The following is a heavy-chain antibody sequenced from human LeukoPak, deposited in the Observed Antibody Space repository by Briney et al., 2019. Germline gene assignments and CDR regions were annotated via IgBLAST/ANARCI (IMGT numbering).Heavy chain of an antibody. CDR3: ARLPGCSSDCFYGMDV. V-gene: IGHV4-59*11. CDR2: IYYSGST. Sequence: PSETLSLTCTVSGGSISSHYWGWIRQPPGKGLEWIGYIYYSGSTNYNPSLKSRVTISVDTSKNQFSLKLTSVTAADTAVYYCARLPGCSSDCFYGMDVWGQGTTVTVSS. CDR1: GGSISSHY. J-gene: IGHJ6*02. D-gene: IGHD2-2*01.